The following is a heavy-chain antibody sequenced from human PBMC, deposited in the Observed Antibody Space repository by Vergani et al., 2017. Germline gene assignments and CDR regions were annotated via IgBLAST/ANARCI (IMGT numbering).Heavy chain of an antibody. CDR3: ARETTGPSLGPGFDP. J-gene: IGHJ5*02. D-gene: IGHD3-9*01. CDR1: GYTFTSYY. Sequence: QVPLVQSGAEVKKPGASVKVSCKASGYTFTSYYMHWVRQAPGQGLEWMGIINPSGGSTSYAQKFQGRVTMTRDTSTSTVYMELSSLRSEDTAVYYCARETTGPSLGPGFDPWGQGTLVTVSS. CDR2: INPSGGST. V-gene: IGHV1-46*01.